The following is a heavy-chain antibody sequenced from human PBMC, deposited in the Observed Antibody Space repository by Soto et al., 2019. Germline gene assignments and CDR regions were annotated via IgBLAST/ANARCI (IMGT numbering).Heavy chain of an antibody. V-gene: IGHV1-69*01. CDR3: ARDPQGTGAFDI. CDR1: GGTFSSYA. Sequence: QVQLVQSGAEVKKPGSSVKVSCKASGGTFSSYAISWVRQAPGQGLEWMGGIIPSFGTANYEQKFQGRVTMTADESTSTAYMELSSLRSEDTAVYYCARDPQGTGAFDIWGQGTMVTVSS. CDR2: IIPSFGTA. D-gene: IGHD3-10*01. J-gene: IGHJ3*02.